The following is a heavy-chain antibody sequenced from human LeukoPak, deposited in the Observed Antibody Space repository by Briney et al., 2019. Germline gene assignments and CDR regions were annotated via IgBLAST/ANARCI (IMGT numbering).Heavy chain of an antibody. CDR1: SGSISSYY. Sequence: SETLSLTCTVSSGSISSYYWSWIRQPPGKGLEWIGYIYDSGSTNYNPSLKSRVTISVDTSKNQFSLKLSSVTAADTAVYYCARAMRCSSTSCYLHDAFDIWGQGTMVTVSS. D-gene: IGHD2-2*01. V-gene: IGHV4-59*01. CDR2: IYDSGST. J-gene: IGHJ3*02. CDR3: ARAMRCSSTSCYLHDAFDI.